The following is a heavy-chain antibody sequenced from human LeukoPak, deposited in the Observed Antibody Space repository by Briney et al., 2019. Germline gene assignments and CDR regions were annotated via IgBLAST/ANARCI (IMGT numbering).Heavy chain of an antibody. CDR3: AREQGWPRGWFDP. D-gene: IGHD7-27*01. CDR2: IYYSGST. J-gene: IGHJ5*02. CDR1: GGSISSYY. V-gene: IGHV4-59*01. Sequence: SETLSLTYTVSGGSISSYYWSWIRQPPGKGLEWIGYIYYSGSTNYNPSLKGRVTISVDTSKNQFSLKLSSVTAADTAVYYCAREQGWPRGWFDPWGQGTLVTVSS.